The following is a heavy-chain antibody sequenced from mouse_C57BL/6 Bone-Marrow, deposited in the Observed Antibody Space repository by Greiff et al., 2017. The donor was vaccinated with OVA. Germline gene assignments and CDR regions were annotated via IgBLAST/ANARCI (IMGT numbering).Heavy chain of an antibody. D-gene: IGHD1-1*01. CDR3: ARPTVGAFDV. Sequence: VQLQQPGAELVKPGASVKLSCKASGYTFTSYWMNWVKQRPGKGLEWIGMIHPNSGSTNYNEKFKSKATLTVDKSSSTAYMQLSSLTSEDSAVYYCARPTVGAFDVWGTGTTVTVSS. CDR1: GYTFTSYW. V-gene: IGHV1-64*01. CDR2: IHPNSGST. J-gene: IGHJ1*03.